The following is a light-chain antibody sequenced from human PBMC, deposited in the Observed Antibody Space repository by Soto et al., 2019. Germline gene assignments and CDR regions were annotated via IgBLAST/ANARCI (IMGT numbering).Light chain of an antibody. CDR1: QSVSSSH. CDR2: GPS. Sequence: EIVLTQSPGTLSLSPGERATLSCRASQSVSSSHIAWYQQKPGQAPRLLIYGPSSRATGIPERFSGSGSGTDFTLSISRLEPEDFAVYYCHQFGSSPQTFGHGTKVEIK. CDR3: HQFGSSPQT. J-gene: IGKJ1*01. V-gene: IGKV3-20*01.